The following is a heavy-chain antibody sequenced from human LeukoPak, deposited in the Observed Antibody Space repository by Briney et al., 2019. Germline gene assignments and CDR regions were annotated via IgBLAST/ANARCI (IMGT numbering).Heavy chain of an antibody. V-gene: IGHV3-15*01. CDR2: IKSKTDGATT. Sequence: PGGSLRLSCAASGFTFNNAWMSWVRQAPGQGLEWVGRIKSKTDGATTDYAAPVKGRFTISIDESKNILYLQMTSLKTEDTAVYYCSTGTDFDFWGQGTLVTISS. D-gene: IGHD1-14*01. CDR1: GFTFNNAW. CDR3: STGTDFDF. J-gene: IGHJ4*02.